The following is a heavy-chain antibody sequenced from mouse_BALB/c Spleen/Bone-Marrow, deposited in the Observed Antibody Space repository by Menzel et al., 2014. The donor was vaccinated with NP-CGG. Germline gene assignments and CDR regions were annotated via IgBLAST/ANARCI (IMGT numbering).Heavy chain of an antibody. CDR3: VRHGYFGNYYYALDY. Sequence: EVKLMESGGGLVQPKGSLKLSCAASGFTFNTYAMNWVRQAPGKGLEWVARIRSKSNNYATYYADSVKDRFTISRDDSQNMLYLQMNNVKTEDTAMYYCVRHGYFGNYYYALDYWGQGTSVTVSS. D-gene: IGHD2-1*01. J-gene: IGHJ4*01. CDR1: GFTFNTYA. V-gene: IGHV10-1*02. CDR2: IRSKSNNYAT.